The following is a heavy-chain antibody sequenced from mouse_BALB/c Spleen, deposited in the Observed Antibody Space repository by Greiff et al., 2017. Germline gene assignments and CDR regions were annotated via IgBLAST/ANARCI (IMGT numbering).Heavy chain of an antibody. V-gene: IGHV1S137*01. Sequence: QVQLKESGAELVRPGVSVKISCKGSGYTFTDYAMHWVKQSHAKSLEWIGVISTYYGDASYNQKFKGKATMTVDKSSSTAYMELARLTSEDSAIYYCARTFFTTVVADAMDYWGQGTSVTVSS. CDR3: ARTFFTTVVADAMDY. CDR1: GYTFTDYA. J-gene: IGHJ4*01. D-gene: IGHD1-1*01. CDR2: ISTYYGDA.